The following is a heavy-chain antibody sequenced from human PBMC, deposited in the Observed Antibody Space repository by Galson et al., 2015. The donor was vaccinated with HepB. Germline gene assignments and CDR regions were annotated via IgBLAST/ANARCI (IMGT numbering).Heavy chain of an antibody. CDR3: VKDGARGYSSSWEIDY. J-gene: IGHJ4*02. CDR1: GFTFSSYA. CDR2: ISSNGGST. D-gene: IGHD6-13*01. Sequence: SLRLSCAASGFTFSSYAMHWVRQAPGKGLEYVSAISSNGGSTYYADSVKGRFTISRDNSKNTLYLQMSSLRAEDTAVYYCVKDGARGYSSSWEIDYWGQGTLVTVSS. V-gene: IGHV3-64D*06.